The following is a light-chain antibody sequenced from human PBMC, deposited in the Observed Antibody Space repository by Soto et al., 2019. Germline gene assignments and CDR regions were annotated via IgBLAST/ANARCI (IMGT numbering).Light chain of an antibody. Sequence: DIQMTHSPSSLSASLGYRVTITCRASQSISSRLAWYQQKPGKAPKFLVYDASNLESGVPSRFSGSGSGTDFTLTISSLEPEDFAVYYCQQRSNWPLTFGGGTKVDI. CDR1: QSISSR. V-gene: IGKV1-5*01. CDR3: QQRSNWPLT. CDR2: DAS. J-gene: IGKJ4*01.